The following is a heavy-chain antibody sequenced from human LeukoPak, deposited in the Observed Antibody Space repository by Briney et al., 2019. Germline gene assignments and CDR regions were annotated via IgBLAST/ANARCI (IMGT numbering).Heavy chain of an antibody. V-gene: IGHV1-3*01. CDR2: INAGKGNT. Sequence: ASVKVSCKASGYTLTNYTIHWVRQAPGQRLEWMGWINAGKGNTKYSQRFQGRVTITRDTSASTAYMELSSLISEDTAVYYCARGGAYYYDSSGYYEFDIWGQGTMVTVSS. CDR3: ARGGAYYYDSSGYYEFDI. CDR1: GYTLTNYT. J-gene: IGHJ3*02. D-gene: IGHD3-22*01.